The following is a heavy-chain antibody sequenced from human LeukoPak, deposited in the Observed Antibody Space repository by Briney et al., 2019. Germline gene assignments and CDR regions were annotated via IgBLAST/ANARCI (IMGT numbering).Heavy chain of an antibody. V-gene: IGHV3-49*03. D-gene: IGHD1-1*01. CDR2: IRSKAYGETA. Sequence: GGSLRLSCTASGFTFGDYAMSWIRQAPGKGLEWVGFIRSKAYGETADYAASVKGRFTISRDDSKAIAYLQMNSLKTEDTAVYHCTRDRGAYNLYDYWGLGTLVTVSS. J-gene: IGHJ4*02. CDR3: TRDRGAYNLYDY. CDR1: GFTFGDYA.